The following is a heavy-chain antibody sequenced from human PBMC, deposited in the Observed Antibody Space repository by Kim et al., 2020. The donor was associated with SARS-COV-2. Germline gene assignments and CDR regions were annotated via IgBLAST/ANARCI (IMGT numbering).Heavy chain of an antibody. D-gene: IGHD3-10*01. J-gene: IGHJ4*02. CDR1: GGSFSGYY. CDR3: ARGRIRGQTRVQGD. V-gene: IGHV4-34*01. Sequence: SETLSLTCAVYGGSFSGYYWSWIRQPPGKGLEWIGEINHSGSTNYNPSLKSRVTISVDTSKNQFSLKLSSVTAADTAVYYCARGRIRGQTRVQGDWGQGTLVTVSS. CDR2: INHSGST.